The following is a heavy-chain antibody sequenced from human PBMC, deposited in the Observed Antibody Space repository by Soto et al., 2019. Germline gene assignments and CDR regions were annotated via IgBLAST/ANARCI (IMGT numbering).Heavy chain of an antibody. D-gene: IGHD2-21*02. Sequence: SETLSLTCTVSGGSISSSSYYWGWIRQPPGKGLEWIGSIYYSGSTYYNPSLKSRVTISVDTSKNQFSLKLSSVTAADTAVYYCAGTGHGVTNYFDYWGQGTLVTVSS. CDR1: GGSISSSSYY. J-gene: IGHJ4*02. CDR3: AGTGHGVTNYFDY. V-gene: IGHV4-39*01. CDR2: IYYSGST.